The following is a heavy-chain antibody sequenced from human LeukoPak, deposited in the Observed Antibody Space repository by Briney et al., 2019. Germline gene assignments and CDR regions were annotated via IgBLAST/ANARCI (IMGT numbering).Heavy chain of an antibody. Sequence: SETLSLTCTVSGGSISSSSYYWGWIRQPPGKGLEWNGSIYYSGNPYYNPSLKSRVTISVDTSKNQFSLKLSSVTAADTAVYFCARPRQGDYYFDYWGQGTLVTVSS. D-gene: IGHD2-21*02. V-gene: IGHV4-39*01. CDR1: GGSISSSSYY. CDR2: IYYSGNP. J-gene: IGHJ4*02. CDR3: ARPRQGDYYFDY.